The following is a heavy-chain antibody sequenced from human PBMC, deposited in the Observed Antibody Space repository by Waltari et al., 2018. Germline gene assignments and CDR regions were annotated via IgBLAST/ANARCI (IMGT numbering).Heavy chain of an antibody. Sequence: QVQLQESGPGLVKPSETLSLTCTVSGGSISSHYWSWIRQPPGKGLEWIGYIYYSGSTNYTPSLKSRVTISVDTSKNQFSLKLSSVTAADTAVYYCARVVVGATTIFDYWGQGTLVIVSS. CDR2: IYYSGST. CDR1: GGSISSHY. D-gene: IGHD1-26*01. CDR3: ARVVVGATTIFDY. J-gene: IGHJ4*02. V-gene: IGHV4-59*11.